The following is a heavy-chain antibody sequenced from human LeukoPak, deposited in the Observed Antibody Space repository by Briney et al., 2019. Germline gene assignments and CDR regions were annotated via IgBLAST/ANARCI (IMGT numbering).Heavy chain of an antibody. J-gene: IGHJ4*02. Sequence: PGGSLRLSCAASGFTFDDYAMHWVRQAPGKGLEWVSGISWNSGSIGYADSVKGRFTISRDNAKNSLYLQMNSLRAEDTALYYCAIIPFMVRGPITDYWGQGTLVTVSS. CDR1: GFTFDDYA. D-gene: IGHD3-10*01. CDR2: ISWNSGSI. V-gene: IGHV3-9*01. CDR3: AIIPFMVRGPITDY.